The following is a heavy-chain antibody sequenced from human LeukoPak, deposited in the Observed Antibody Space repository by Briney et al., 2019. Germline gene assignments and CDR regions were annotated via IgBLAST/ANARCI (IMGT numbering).Heavy chain of an antibody. CDR2: ITGSGAFT. V-gene: IGHV3-23*01. D-gene: IGHD3-3*01. J-gene: IGHJ4*02. CDR3: VRCGYYDVCTCYCVLDY. Sequence: GASLRLTCAASGFTFSNYAMSWVRQAPGKGMEWVSAITGSGAFTFYEDSVKGRFTISSENSKNSLCLKLHGVRAKDTAVYCCVRCGYYDVCTCYCVLDYWGQGAMVTVS. CDR1: GFTFSNYA.